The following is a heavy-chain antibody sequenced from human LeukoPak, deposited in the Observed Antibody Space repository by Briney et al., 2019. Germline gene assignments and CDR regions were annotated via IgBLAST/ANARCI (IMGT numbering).Heavy chain of an antibody. Sequence: NPSETLSLTCTVSGGSISSGDYYWSWIRQPPGKGLEWIGYIYYSGSTYYNPSLKSRVTISVDTSKNQFSLKLSSVTAADTAVYYCARDARNGYSGYAPRPDYYYYYGMDVWGQGTTVTVSS. CDR3: ARDARNGYSGYAPRPDYYYYYGMDV. CDR1: GGSISSGDYY. D-gene: IGHD5-12*01. CDR2: IYYSGST. V-gene: IGHV4-30-4*01. J-gene: IGHJ6*02.